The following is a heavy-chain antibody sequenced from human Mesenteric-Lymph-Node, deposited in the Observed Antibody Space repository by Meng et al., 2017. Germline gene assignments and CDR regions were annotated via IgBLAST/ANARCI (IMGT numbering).Heavy chain of an antibody. CDR3: AKGRYYYDSSGYYAA. CDR1: GFTFSSYE. J-gene: IGHJ5*02. V-gene: IGHV3-48*03. Sequence: GESLKISCAASGFTFSSYEMNWVRQAPGKGLEWVSYISSSGSTIYYADSVKGRFTISRDNAKNSLYLQMNSLRAEDTAVYYCAKGRYYYDSSGYYAAWGQGTLVTVSS. CDR2: ISSSGSTI. D-gene: IGHD3-22*01.